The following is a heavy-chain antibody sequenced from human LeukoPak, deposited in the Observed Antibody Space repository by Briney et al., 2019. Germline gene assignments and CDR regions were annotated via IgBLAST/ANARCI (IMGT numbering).Heavy chain of an antibody. CDR3: AKDLEYYDILTGLD. J-gene: IGHJ4*02. CDR1: GFTFSSYW. CDR2: IKQDGSEK. Sequence: GGSLRLSCAASGFTFSSYWMSWVRQAPGKGLEWVANIKQDGSEKYYVDSVKGRFTISRDNAKNTLYLQMNSLRAEDTAVYYCAKDLEYYDILTGLDWGQGTLVTVSS. V-gene: IGHV3-7*03. D-gene: IGHD3-9*01.